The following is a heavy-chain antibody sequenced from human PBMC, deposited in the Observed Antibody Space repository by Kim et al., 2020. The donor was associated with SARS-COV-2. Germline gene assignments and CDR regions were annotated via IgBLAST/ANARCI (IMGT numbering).Heavy chain of an antibody. D-gene: IGHD6-19*01. CDR3: ARWDSSGWPPPYLDY. CDR1: GFTLTGYG. Sequence: ASVKVSCKASGFTLTGYGFSWLRQPPGQGLEWMGWISADNGNTNNAQNLQGRLTMTTDKSTRAAYMELRNLRFDDTAVYYCARWDSSGWPPPYLDYWGQGSLVTVSS. CDR2: ISADNGNT. J-gene: IGHJ4*02. V-gene: IGHV1-18*01.